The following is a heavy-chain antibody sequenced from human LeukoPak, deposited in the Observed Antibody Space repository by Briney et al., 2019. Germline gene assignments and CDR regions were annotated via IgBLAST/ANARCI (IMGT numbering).Heavy chain of an antibody. CDR2: VYYSGST. Sequence: PSETLSLTCVVSGGSASGYYWGWIRQPPGRGLEWIGYVYYSGSTNYNPSFKSRITISVDTSRNQFSLQLSSVTAADTAVYYCARSWRVPENWFDPWGQGTLVTVSS. V-gene: IGHV4-59*02. J-gene: IGHJ5*02. CDR1: GGSASGYY. CDR3: ARSWRVPENWFDP. D-gene: IGHD2-2*01.